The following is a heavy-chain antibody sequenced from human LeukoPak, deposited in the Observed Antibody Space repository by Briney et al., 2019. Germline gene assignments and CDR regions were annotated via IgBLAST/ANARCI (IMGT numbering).Heavy chain of an antibody. D-gene: IGHD3-10*01. CDR1: GGSISSYY. CDR2: IYTSGST. CDR3: ARFNYYGSGSYTYYYYYMDV. V-gene: IGHV4-4*07. Sequence: SETLSLTCAVSGGSISSYYWSWIRQPAGKGLEWIGRIYTSGSTNYNPSLKSRVTMSVDTSKNRSFLKLSTVTAADTAVYYCARFNYYGSGSYTYYYYYMDVWGKGTTVTVSS. J-gene: IGHJ6*03.